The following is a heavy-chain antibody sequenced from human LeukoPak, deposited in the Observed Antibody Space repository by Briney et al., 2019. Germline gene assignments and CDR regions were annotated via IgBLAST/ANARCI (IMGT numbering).Heavy chain of an antibody. Sequence: TGGSLRLSCAASGFTFSSYSMNWVRQAPGKGLEWVSSISSSSSYIYYADSVKGRFTISRDNAKNSLYLQMNSLRAEDTAVYYCARVLAVYGEGGDYWGQGTLVTVSS. J-gene: IGHJ4*02. CDR3: ARVLAVYGEGGDY. CDR2: ISSSSSYI. V-gene: IGHV3-21*01. D-gene: IGHD4-17*01. CDR1: GFTFSSYS.